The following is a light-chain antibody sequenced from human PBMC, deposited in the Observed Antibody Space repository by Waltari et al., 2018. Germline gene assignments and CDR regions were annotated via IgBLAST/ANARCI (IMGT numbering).Light chain of an antibody. J-gene: IGKJ4*01. Sequence: DIVLTQSPATLSLSPGERATLACRASQSIHTYLAWYQQNPGQAPRLLIYATSNTATGISARFSGSGFGTDFTLTISSLEPEDFAVYYCQQRRNWPLTFGGGTKVEIK. CDR2: ATS. CDR3: QQRRNWPLT. CDR1: QSIHTY. V-gene: IGKV3-11*01.